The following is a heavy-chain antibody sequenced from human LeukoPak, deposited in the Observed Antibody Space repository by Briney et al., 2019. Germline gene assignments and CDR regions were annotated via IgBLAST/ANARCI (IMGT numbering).Heavy chain of an antibody. CDR3: AISEYSSSPFDY. J-gene: IGHJ4*02. D-gene: IGHD6-6*01. CDR2: IIPILGIA. V-gene: IGHV1-69*02. CDR1: GGTFSSYT. Sequence: SVRVSCKASGGTFSSYTISWVRQAPGQGLEWMGRIIPILGIANYAQKFQGRVTITADKSTSTAYMELSSLRSEGTAVYYCAISEYSSSPFDYWGQGTPVTVSS.